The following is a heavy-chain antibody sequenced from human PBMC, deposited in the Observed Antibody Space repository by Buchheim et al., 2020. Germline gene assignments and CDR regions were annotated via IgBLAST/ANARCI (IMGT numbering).Heavy chain of an antibody. J-gene: IGHJ6*02. D-gene: IGHD3-10*01. CDR2: ISYDGSNK. Sequence: QVQLVESGGGVVQPGRSLRLSCAASGFTFSSYGMHWVRQAPGKGLEWVAVISYDGSNKYYADSVKGRFTISRDNSKNTLYLQMNSLRAEDTAVYYCAKDKNYYGAGEGMDVWGQGTT. CDR1: GFTFSSYG. CDR3: AKDKNYYGAGEGMDV. V-gene: IGHV3-30*18.